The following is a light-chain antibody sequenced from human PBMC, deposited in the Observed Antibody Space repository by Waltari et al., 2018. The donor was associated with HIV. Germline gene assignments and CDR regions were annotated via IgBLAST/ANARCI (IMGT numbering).Light chain of an antibody. CDR1: QSISGY. Sequence: EIVLTQSPATLSLSPGERATIACRASQSISGYLAWYQQKPGQAPRLLIYDASNRATGIPARFSGSRSGTDFTLTISSLEPEDFAVYYCQQRSDWPLTFGGGTKVEIK. CDR2: DAS. CDR3: QQRSDWPLT. J-gene: IGKJ4*01. V-gene: IGKV3-11*01.